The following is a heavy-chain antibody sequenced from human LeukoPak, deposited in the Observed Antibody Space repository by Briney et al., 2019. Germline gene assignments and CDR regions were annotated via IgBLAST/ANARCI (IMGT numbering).Heavy chain of an antibody. CDR1: GFTFSSYN. Sequence: GGSLRLSCAASGFTFSSYNMNWVRQAPGKGLEWVSSISSSSSYIYYADSVKGRFTISRDNAKNSLYLQMNSLRAEDTAVYYCARQAKTGSDAFDIWGQGTMVTVSS. J-gene: IGHJ3*02. V-gene: IGHV3-21*01. CDR3: ARQAKTGSDAFDI. CDR2: ISSSSSYI.